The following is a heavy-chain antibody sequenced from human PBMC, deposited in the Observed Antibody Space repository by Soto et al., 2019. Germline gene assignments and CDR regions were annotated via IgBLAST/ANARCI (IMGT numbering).Heavy chain of an antibody. D-gene: IGHD3-22*01. CDR1: GGSFAGYW. Sequence: AGESLRISWRGAGGSFAGYWVTWVRQKQGKGLEWMGRIDPSDSQTYYSPSFRGHVTISVTKSITTVFLQWSSLRASDTAMYYCARQIYDSDTGPNFQYYFDSWGQGTPVTLSS. CDR3: ARQIYDSDTGPNFQYYFDS. J-gene: IGHJ4*02. CDR2: IDPSDSQT. V-gene: IGHV5-10-1*01.